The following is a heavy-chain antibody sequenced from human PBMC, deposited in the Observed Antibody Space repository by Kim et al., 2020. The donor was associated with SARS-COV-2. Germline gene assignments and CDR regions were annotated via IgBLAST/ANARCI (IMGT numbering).Heavy chain of an antibody. V-gene: IGHV3-23*01. D-gene: IGHD3-10*01. CDR1: AFRFSNYA. CDR2: ITGNGRST. Sequence: GGSLRLSCEGSAFRFSNYAMTWVRQAPGKGLEWVSSITGNGRSTYYGDSVKGRFTISRDNSKNMVYLQMNSLRAEDTAVYYCAKELSPRYGFEEYYHYG. CDR3: AKELSPRYGFEEYYHYG. J-gene: IGHJ6*01.